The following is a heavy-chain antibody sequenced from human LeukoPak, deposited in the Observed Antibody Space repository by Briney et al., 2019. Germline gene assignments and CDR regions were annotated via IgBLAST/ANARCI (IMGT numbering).Heavy chain of an antibody. CDR3: ARDGIAAAGTKTEYYYYYYMDV. V-gene: IGHV4-4*07. CDR2: IYTSGST. D-gene: IGHD6-13*01. J-gene: IGHJ6*03. Sequence: SETLFLTCTVSGGSISSYYWSWIRQPAGKGLEWIGRIYTSGSTNYNPSLKSRVTMSVDTSKNQFSLKLSSVTAADTAVYYCARDGIAAAGTKTEYYYYYYMDVWGKGTTVTVSS. CDR1: GGSISSYY.